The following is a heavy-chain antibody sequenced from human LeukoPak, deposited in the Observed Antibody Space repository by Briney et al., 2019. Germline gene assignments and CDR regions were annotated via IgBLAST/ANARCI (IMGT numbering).Heavy chain of an antibody. CDR1: GFTFSDYY. CDR3: ARGYCSSGGCLQNNWFDP. Sequence: GGSLRLSCAASGFTFSDYYMSWIRQAPGKGLEWVSYISSSGSTIDYADSVKGRFTISRDNAKNSLDLQMNSLRVEDTAVYYCARGYCSSGGCLQNNWFDPWGQGTLVTVSS. V-gene: IGHV3-11*01. J-gene: IGHJ5*02. CDR2: ISSSGSTI. D-gene: IGHD2-15*01.